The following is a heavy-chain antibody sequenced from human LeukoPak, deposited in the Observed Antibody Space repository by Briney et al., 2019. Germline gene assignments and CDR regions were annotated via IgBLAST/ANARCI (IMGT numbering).Heavy chain of an antibody. CDR3: ARLKIANKAIDY. CDR2: IYYSGST. CDR1: GGSINSGGYF. Sequence: SETLSLTCTVSGGSINSGGYFWRWIRQHPGKGLEWIGYIYYSGSTYYNPSLKSRVTMSVDTSKNQFSLKLSSVTAADTAVYYCARLKIANKAIDYWGQGTLVTVSS. V-gene: IGHV4-31*03. J-gene: IGHJ4*02. D-gene: IGHD1/OR15-1a*01.